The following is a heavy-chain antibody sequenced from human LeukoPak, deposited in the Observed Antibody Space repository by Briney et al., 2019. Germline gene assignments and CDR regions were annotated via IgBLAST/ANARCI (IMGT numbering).Heavy chain of an antibody. Sequence: ASVKVSCKASGYTFTSYGISWVRQAPGQGLEWMGWISAYNGNTNYAQKLQGRVTVTTDTSTSTAYMELRSLRSDDTAVYYCARDENVLRYFVFDYWGQGTLVTVSS. J-gene: IGHJ4*02. V-gene: IGHV1-18*01. D-gene: IGHD3-9*01. CDR3: ARDENVLRYFVFDY. CDR1: GYTFTSYG. CDR2: ISAYNGNT.